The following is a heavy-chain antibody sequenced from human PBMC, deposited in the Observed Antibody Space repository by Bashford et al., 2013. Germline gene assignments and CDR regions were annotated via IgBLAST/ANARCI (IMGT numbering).Heavy chain of an antibody. D-gene: IGHD4-17*01. Sequence: ASVKVSCKASGYTFTGYYMHWVRQAPGQGLEWMGWINPNSGGTNYAQKFQGWVTMTRDTSISTAYMELSRLRSDDTAVYYCARDDLDGAHPGYAMGVWGQGTTVTVSS. CDR1: GYTFTGYY. J-gene: IGHJ6*02. V-gene: IGHV1-2*04. CDR2: INPNSGGT. CDR3: ARDDLDGAHPGYAMGV.